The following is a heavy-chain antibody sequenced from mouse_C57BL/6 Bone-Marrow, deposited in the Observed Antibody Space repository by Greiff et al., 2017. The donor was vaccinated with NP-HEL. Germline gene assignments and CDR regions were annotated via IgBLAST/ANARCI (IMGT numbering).Heavy chain of an antibody. V-gene: IGHV1-55*01. J-gene: IGHJ3*01. CDR2: IYPGSGST. Sequence: QVQLQQPGAELVKPGASVKMSCKASGYTFTSYWITWVKQRPGQGLEWIGDIYPGSGSTNYNEKFKSKATLTVDTSSSTAYLQLSSLTSEDTAIYYCARYYGSSYEPWFAYWGQGTLVTVSA. CDR3: ARYYGSSYEPWFAY. CDR1: GYTFTSYW. D-gene: IGHD1-1*01.